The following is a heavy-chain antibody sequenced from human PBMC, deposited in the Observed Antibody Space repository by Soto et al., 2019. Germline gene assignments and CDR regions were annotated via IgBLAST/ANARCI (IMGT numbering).Heavy chain of an antibody. J-gene: IGHJ6*02. CDR2: VSFDGSNK. CDR3: ARLPGPLVSVLYIYPVDARETPSGVDV. D-gene: IGHD2-15*01. Sequence: QVQLVQSGGGVVQPGGSLRLSCAASGFTFSHYSMHWVRQGPGKGLEWVAVVSFDGSNKYYRDSVKGRFTISKDNGKNTLYLQMNDLRHEDMAVYYCARLPGPLVSVLYIYPVDARETPSGVDVWCQGTSVTVSS. CDR1: GFTFSHYS. V-gene: IGHV3-30*03.